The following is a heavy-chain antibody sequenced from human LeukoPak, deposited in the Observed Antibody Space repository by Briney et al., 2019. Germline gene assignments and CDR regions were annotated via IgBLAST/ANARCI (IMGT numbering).Heavy chain of an antibody. J-gene: IGHJ5*02. CDR3: ARQEVDYYDSSGPNYHWFDP. CDR2: IYYSGST. V-gene: IGHV4-61*05. CDR1: GGSISSSSYY. Sequence: PSETLSLTCTVSGGSISSSSYYWGWIRQPPGKGLEWIGYIYYSGSTNYNPSLKSRVTISVDTSKNQFSLKLSSVTAADTAVYYCARQEVDYYDSSGPNYHWFDPWGQGTLVTVSS. D-gene: IGHD3-22*01.